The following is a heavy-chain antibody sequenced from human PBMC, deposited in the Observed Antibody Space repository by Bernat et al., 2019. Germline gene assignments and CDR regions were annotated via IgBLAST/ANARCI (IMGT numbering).Heavy chain of an antibody. Sequence: QVQLVESGGGVVQPGRSPRLSCAASGFTFSSYGMHWVRQAPGKGLEWVAVISNDGRNKYYADSVKDRLTISRDNSQSTLYLQMNSLRVEDTAVYYCAKERDSSNWYGGGFDYWGQGTLVTVSS. J-gene: IGHJ4*02. CDR3: AKERDSSNWYGGGFDY. V-gene: IGHV3-30*18. D-gene: IGHD6-13*01. CDR2: ISNDGRNK. CDR1: GFTFSSYG.